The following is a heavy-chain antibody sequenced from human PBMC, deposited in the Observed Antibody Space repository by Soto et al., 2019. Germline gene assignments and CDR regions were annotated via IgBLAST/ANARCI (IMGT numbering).Heavy chain of an antibody. V-gene: IGHV3-66*01. J-gene: IGHJ3*02. CDR1: GFTVSSNY. Sequence: GGSLRLSCAASGFTVSSNYMSWVRQAPGKGLEWVSVIYSGGSTYYADSVKGRFTISRDNSKNTLYLQMNSLRAEDTAVYYCARFRDYGDVRRFDAFDIWGQGTMVTVSS. D-gene: IGHD4-17*01. CDR3: ARFRDYGDVRRFDAFDI. CDR2: IYSGGST.